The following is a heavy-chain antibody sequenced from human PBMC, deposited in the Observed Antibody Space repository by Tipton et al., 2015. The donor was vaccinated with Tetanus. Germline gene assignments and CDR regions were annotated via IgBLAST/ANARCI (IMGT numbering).Heavy chain of an antibody. V-gene: IGHV3-21*01. CDR1: GFTFSTTK. J-gene: IGHJ5*02. CDR2: ISSTSRYI. D-gene: IGHD6-25*01. Sequence: SLRLSCGVSGFTFSTTKMNWVRQAPGRGLEWGSSISSTSRYIYYADSLKGRFTISRDNAKNSLSLQMNSLRTDDTAVYYCVSGSALGTWGQGTLVTVSS. CDR3: VSGSALGT.